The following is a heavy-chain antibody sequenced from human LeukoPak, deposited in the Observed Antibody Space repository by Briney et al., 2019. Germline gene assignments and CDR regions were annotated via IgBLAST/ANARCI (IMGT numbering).Heavy chain of an antibody. CDR3: ARVLSGSGSLYYYYYYMDV. CDR2: IYSGSST. CDR1: GFTVRSNY. Sequence: GGSLRLSCAASGFTVRSNYMSWVRQAPGKGLEWVSLIYSGSSTYYADSVRGRFTISRDNSKNTLYLQMNSLRAEDTAVYYCARVLSGSGSLYYYYYYMDVWGKGTTVTISS. J-gene: IGHJ6*03. D-gene: IGHD6-19*01. V-gene: IGHV3-53*01.